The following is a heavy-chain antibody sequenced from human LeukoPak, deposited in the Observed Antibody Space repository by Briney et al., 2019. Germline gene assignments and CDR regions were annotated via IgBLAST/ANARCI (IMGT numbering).Heavy chain of an antibody. CDR1: GFMFSSHD. J-gene: IGHJ6*02. Sequence: GGSLRLSCAASGFMFSSHDMHWVRQVPGEGLEWVSAIGTAGDTHYPDSVKGRFTISRENAKNSLYLQLNSLRVGDTAVYYCARVPYTSSRSGRHYYYGMDVWGQGTTVIASS. CDR3: ARVPYTSSRSGRHYYYGMDV. V-gene: IGHV3-13*01. CDR2: IGTAGDT. D-gene: IGHD6-13*01.